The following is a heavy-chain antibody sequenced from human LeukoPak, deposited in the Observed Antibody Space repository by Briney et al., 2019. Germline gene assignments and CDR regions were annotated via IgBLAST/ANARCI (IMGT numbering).Heavy chain of an antibody. CDR3: ARRDGYNSLDY. CDR2: IDPNSGGT. CDR1: GYTFTGYY. V-gene: IGHV1-2*02. Sequence: ASVKVSCKASGYTFTGYYVHWVRQAPGQGLEWMGWIDPNSGGTNYAQNFQGRVTMTRDTSISTAYMELSRPRSDDTAVYYCARRDGYNSLDYWGQGTLVTVSS. D-gene: IGHD5-24*01. J-gene: IGHJ4*02.